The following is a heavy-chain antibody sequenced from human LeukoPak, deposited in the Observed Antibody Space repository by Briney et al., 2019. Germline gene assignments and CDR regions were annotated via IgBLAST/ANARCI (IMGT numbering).Heavy chain of an antibody. J-gene: IGHJ4*02. Sequence: PGGSLRLSCAASGFTFSDYYMSWIRQAPGKGLEWVSYISSSGSTTYYADSVKGRFTISRDNARNSLSLQMNSLRAEDTAVYYCARGRLNYYDSSGNDYWGQGTLVTVSS. CDR1: GFTFSDYY. D-gene: IGHD3-22*01. CDR3: ARGRLNYYDSSGNDY. V-gene: IGHV3-11*04. CDR2: ISSSGSTT.